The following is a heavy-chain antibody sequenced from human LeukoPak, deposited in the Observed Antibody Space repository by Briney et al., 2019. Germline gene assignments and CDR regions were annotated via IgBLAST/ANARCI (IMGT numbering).Heavy chain of an antibody. Sequence: GGSLRLSRAASGFTFRSYGMHWVRQAPGKGLEYVSAISSNGGRTYYANSVKGRFTISRDNSRNTLYLQMGSLRAEDMAVYYCATYYYDSGGFHFHHWGQGTLVTVSS. CDR2: ISSNGGRT. D-gene: IGHD3-22*01. J-gene: IGHJ1*01. CDR1: GFTFRSYG. CDR3: ATYYYDSGGFHFHH. V-gene: IGHV3-64*01.